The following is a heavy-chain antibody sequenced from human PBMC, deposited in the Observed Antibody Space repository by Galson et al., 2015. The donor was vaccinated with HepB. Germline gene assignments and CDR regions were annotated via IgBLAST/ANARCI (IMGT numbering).Heavy chain of an antibody. J-gene: IGHJ4*02. CDR3: ARTTAMVFDY. CDR2: IIPIFRTA. CDR1: GGTFRTNV. D-gene: IGHD5-18*01. V-gene: IGHV1-69*05. Sequence: SVKVSCKVSGGTFRTNVISWVRQAPGQGLEWMGGIIPIFRTANYAQKFQGRVTMTRDTSTSTVYMELSSLRSEDTAVYYCARTTAMVFDYWGQGTLVTVSS.